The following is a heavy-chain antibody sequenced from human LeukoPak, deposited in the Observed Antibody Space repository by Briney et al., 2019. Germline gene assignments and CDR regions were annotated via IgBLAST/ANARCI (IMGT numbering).Heavy chain of an antibody. CDR2: ISYDGSNK. CDR1: GFTFSSYG. CDR3: AKDEGPYGDYPSPGD. D-gene: IGHD4-17*01. J-gene: IGHJ4*02. V-gene: IGHV3-30*18. Sequence: SGGSLRLSCAASGFTFSSYGMHWVRQAPGKGLEWVAVISYDGSNKYYADSVKGRFTISRDNSKNTLYLQMNSLRAEDTAVYYCAKDEGPYGDYPSPGDWGQGTLVTVSS.